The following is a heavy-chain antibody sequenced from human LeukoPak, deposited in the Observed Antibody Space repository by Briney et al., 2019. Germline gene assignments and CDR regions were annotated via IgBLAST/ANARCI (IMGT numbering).Heavy chain of an antibody. D-gene: IGHD3-10*01. CDR1: GFTFSSYG. J-gene: IGHJ4*02. V-gene: IGHV3-33*01. CDR2: IWYDGSNK. Sequence: PGGSLRLCCAASGFTFSSYGMHWVRQATGKGLEWVAVIWYDGSNKYYADSVKGRFTISRDNSKNTLYLQMNSLRAEDTAVYYCARDRHYGSGSSYYFDYWGQGTLVTVSS. CDR3: ARDRHYGSGSSYYFDY.